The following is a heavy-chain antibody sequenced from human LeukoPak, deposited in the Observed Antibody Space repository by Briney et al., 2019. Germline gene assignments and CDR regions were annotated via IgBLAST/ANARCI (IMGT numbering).Heavy chain of an antibody. J-gene: IGHJ4*02. CDR3: TKPTGVWFGAVDS. V-gene: IGHV1-8*02. D-gene: IGHD3-10*01. CDR1: GYNFITSD. Sequence: GASVKVSCKTFGYNFITSDINWVRQAAGQGLEWMGWMNANKGNTGYAQKFKGRVSMTRDMSTNTAYMELTGLTSDDTAVYYCTKPTGVWFGAVDSWGQGTRVIVSS. CDR2: MNANKGNT.